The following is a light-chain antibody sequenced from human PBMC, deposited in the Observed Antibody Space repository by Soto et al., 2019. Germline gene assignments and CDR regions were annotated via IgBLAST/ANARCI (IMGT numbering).Light chain of an antibody. CDR1: SSNIGAGYD. Sequence: QAVVTQPPSVSGAPGQRVTISCTGSSSNIGAGYDVHWYQQLPGTAPKLLIYGNSNRPSGAPDRFSGSKSGTSASLAITGLQAEDEADYYCQSYDSSLSGDVFGTGTKLTVL. CDR3: QSYDSSLSGDV. J-gene: IGLJ1*01. V-gene: IGLV1-40*01. CDR2: GNS.